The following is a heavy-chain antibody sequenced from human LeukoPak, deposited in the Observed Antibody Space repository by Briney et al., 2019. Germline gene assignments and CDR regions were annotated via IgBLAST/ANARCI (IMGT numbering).Heavy chain of an antibody. CDR2: IIPIFGTT. Sequence: TWVKGACKASRRNFPSYAISWARQAPGQGLGWRGGIIPIFGTTNYTQKLQGRVTITADESTSTAYMELSSLRSEDTAVYYCATFYDFWSGSPGDFDYYYYMDVWGKGTTVTVSS. J-gene: IGHJ6*03. CDR1: RRNFPSYA. D-gene: IGHD3-3*01. CDR3: ATFYDFWSGSPGDFDYYYYMDV. V-gene: IGHV1-69*01.